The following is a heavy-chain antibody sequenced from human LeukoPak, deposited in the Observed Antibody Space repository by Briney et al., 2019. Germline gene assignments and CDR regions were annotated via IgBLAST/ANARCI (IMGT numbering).Heavy chain of an antibody. J-gene: IGHJ4*02. V-gene: IGHV4-31*03. CDR2: IYYSGST. CDR1: GGSISSGGYY. CDR3: ARGDFWSGYYY. Sequence: SETLSLTCTVSGGSISSGGYYWSWIRQHPGKGLEWIGYIYYSGSTYYNPSLKSRVTISVDTSKNQFSLKLSSVTAADTAVYYCARGDFWSGYYYWGQGTLVTVSS. D-gene: IGHD3-3*01.